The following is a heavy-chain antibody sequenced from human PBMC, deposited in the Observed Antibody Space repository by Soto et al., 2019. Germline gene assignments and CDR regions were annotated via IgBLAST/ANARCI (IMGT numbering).Heavy chain of an antibody. CDR3: GRGLATTEMDV. J-gene: IGHJ6*02. CDR2: IYYNGHT. D-gene: IGHD1-1*01. Sequence: PSETLCLTSPVAGGPMSRYCWSWIRPPPGKGLEWIGNIYYNGHTNHNPSLKSRVTISVDKSKNQFSLKLTSVTAADTAVYYCGRGLATTEMDVWGQGTTVTVSS. CDR1: GGPMSRYC. V-gene: IGHV4-59*01.